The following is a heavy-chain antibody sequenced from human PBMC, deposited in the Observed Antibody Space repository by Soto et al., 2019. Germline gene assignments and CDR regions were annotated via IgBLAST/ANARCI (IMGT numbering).Heavy chain of an antibody. Sequence: EVQLLESGGGLVQPGGSLRLSCAASGFTFSNYAMNWVRQAPGKGLEWVSLISGSGGSTYYADSVKGRFTISRDNSKNTLYLQMNSLRAEDTAVYYCAKDRMSTFGGVIDQATFDYWGQGTLVTVSS. J-gene: IGHJ4*02. CDR3: AKDRMSTFGGVIDQATFDY. CDR2: ISGSGGST. D-gene: IGHD3-16*02. CDR1: GFTFSNYA. V-gene: IGHV3-23*01.